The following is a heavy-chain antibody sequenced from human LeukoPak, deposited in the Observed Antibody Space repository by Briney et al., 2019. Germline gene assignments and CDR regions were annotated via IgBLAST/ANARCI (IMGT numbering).Heavy chain of an antibody. D-gene: IGHD3-10*01. CDR2: ISGSGGST. CDR1: GSTLSSYA. CDR3: AKSLGVVRGVYL. J-gene: IGHJ4*02. Sequence: GGALRLSCAASGSTLSSYAMSWVRQAPGKGLEGVSAISGSGGSTHYAAPVQGRFTISRDNSKNTLYLQMNSLRAEDTAVYYCAKSLGVVRGVYLWGQGTLVTVSS. V-gene: IGHV3-23*01.